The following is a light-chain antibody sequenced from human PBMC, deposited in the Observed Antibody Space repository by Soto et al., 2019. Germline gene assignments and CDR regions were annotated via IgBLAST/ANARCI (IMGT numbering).Light chain of an antibody. J-gene: IGKJ1*01. CDR1: QSVSSSY. V-gene: IGKV3-20*01. CDR2: GTS. Sequence: EIVLTQSPGTLSLSPGERATLSCRASQSVSSSYLAWYQQKPGQAPRFLIYGTSSRATGIPDRFSGRGSGTDSSLTISRLEPEGVAVYYCHQYGSSPTTLGQGTKVEIK. CDR3: HQYGSSPTT.